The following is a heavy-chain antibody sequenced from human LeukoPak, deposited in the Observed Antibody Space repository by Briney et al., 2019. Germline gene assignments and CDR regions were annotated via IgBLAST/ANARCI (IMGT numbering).Heavy chain of an antibody. CDR2: IYYSGST. V-gene: IGHV4-59*01. D-gene: IGHD5-12*01. Sequence: SETLSLTRTVSGGSISSYYWSWIRQPPGKGLEWIGYIYYSGSTNYNPSLKSRVTISVDTSKNQFSLKLSSVTAADTAVYYCARAVVATTLHYYYYYYMDVWGKGTTVTVSS. CDR1: GGSISSYY. CDR3: ARAVVATTLHYYYYYYMDV. J-gene: IGHJ6*03.